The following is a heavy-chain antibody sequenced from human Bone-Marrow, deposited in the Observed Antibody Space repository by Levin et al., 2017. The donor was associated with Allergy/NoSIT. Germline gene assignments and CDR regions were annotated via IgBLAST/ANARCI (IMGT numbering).Heavy chain of an antibody. J-gene: IGHJ4*02. CDR1: GGTFSSYA. CDR2: IIPIFGTA. D-gene: IGHD3-22*01. Sequence: SVKVSCKASGGTFSSYAISWVRQAPGQGLEWMGGIIPIFGTANYAQKFQGRVTITADESTSTAYMELSSLRSEDTAVYYCASDRTYYYDSSGYSRTVFDYWGQGTLVTVSS. V-gene: IGHV1-69*13. CDR3: ASDRTYYYDSSGYSRTVFDY.